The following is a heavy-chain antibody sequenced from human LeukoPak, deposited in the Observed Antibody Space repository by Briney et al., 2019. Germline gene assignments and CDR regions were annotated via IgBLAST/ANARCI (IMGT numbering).Heavy chain of an antibody. V-gene: IGHV3-30*02. Sequence: GGSLRLSCAASGFTFSSYGMHWVRQAPGKGLEWVAFIRYDGSNKYYADSVKGRFTISRDNSKNTLYLQMNSLRAEDTAVYYCAKFPRGYYDSSGYYATRDYWGQGMLVTVSS. CDR1: GFTFSSYG. CDR2: IRYDGSNK. CDR3: AKFPRGYYDSSGYYATRDY. D-gene: IGHD3-22*01. J-gene: IGHJ4*02.